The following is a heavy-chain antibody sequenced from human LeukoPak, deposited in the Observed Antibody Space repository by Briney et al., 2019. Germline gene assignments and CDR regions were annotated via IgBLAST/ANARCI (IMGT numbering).Heavy chain of an antibody. CDR3: ARIPVDLCSSTSCSTIPFDY. CDR2: ISAYNGNT. J-gene: IGHJ4*02. V-gene: IGHV1-18*01. D-gene: IGHD2-2*01. Sequence: VASVRVSFTASVYTFTTYGISWVRQAPGQGVEWMGWISAYNGNTNYAQKLHGRVTMTTDTSTSTAYMELRSLRSDDTAVYYCARIPVDLCSSTSCSTIPFDYWGQGTLVTVSS. CDR1: VYTFTTYG.